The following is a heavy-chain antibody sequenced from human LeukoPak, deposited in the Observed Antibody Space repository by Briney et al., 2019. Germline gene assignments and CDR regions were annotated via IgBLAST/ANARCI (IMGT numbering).Heavy chain of an antibody. J-gene: IGHJ4*02. CDR2: IIPIFGTA. Sequence: SVKVSCKASGGTFSSYAISWVRQAPGQGLEWMGGIIPIFGTANYAQKFQGRVTITADESTSTAYMELSSLRSEDTAVYYCATGASRADSSGPFDYWGQGTLVTVSS. CDR3: ATGASRADSSGPFDY. D-gene: IGHD3-22*01. CDR1: GGTFSSYA. V-gene: IGHV1-69*13.